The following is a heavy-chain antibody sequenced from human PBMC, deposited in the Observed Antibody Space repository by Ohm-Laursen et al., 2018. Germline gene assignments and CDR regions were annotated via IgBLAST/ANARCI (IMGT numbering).Heavy chain of an antibody. CDR3: ARVKQWLIYAFDI. J-gene: IGHJ3*02. D-gene: IGHD6-19*01. CDR2: LSIGGST. V-gene: IGHV4-4*07. CDR1: GDSISSYH. Sequence: SDTLSLTCTVSGDSISSYHWSWIRQPAGKGLEWIGRLSIGGSTSYNPSLKSRVTMSVDTSKNQFSLKLSSVTAADTAVYYCARVKQWLIYAFDIWGQGTMVTVSS.